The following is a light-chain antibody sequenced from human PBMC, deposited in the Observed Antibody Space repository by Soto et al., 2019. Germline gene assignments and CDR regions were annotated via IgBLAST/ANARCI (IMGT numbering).Light chain of an antibody. V-gene: IGKV3-20*01. CDR3: QQYGSSPPGFT. CDR1: QTVSSTY. Sequence: EIVLTQSPVTLSLFPGERATLSCRASQTVSSTYFAWYRQRPGQPPSLLIYGASNRATGVPDRFSGSGSGTDFTLTITRLEREDFAVYYCQQYGSSPPGFTFGPGTTVEIK. CDR2: GAS. J-gene: IGKJ3*01.